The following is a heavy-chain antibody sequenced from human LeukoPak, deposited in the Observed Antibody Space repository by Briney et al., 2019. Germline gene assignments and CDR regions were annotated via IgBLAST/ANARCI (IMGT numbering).Heavy chain of an antibody. D-gene: IGHD6-13*01. CDR3: ASPRASSRVDFDY. Sequence: GGSLRLSCAASGFTFSSYAMSWVRQAPGKGLEWVSAISGGGGSTYYADSVKGRFTISRDNSKNTLYLQMNSLRAEDTAVYYCASPRASSRVDFDYWGQGTLVTVSS. V-gene: IGHV3-23*01. J-gene: IGHJ4*02. CDR2: ISGGGGST. CDR1: GFTFSSYA.